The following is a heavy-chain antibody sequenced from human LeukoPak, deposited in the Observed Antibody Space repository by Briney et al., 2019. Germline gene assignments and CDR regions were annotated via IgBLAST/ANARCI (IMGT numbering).Heavy chain of an antibody. CDR2: IKSKTDGGTT. V-gene: IGHV3-15*07. CDR3: TIRSYLAVAGTPASMDV. Sequence: GGSLRLSCAASGFTFSNAWMNWVRQAPGKGLEWVGRIKSKTDGGTTDYAAPVKGRFTISRDDSKNTLYLQMNSLKTEDTAVYYCTIRSYLAVAGTPASMDVWGQGTRSPSP. D-gene: IGHD6-19*01. CDR1: GFTFSNAW. J-gene: IGHJ6*02.